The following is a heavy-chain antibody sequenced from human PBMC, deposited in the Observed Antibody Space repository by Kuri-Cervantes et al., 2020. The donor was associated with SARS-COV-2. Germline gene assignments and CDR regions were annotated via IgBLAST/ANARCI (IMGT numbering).Heavy chain of an antibody. J-gene: IGHJ6*03. V-gene: IGHV4-39*07. CDR2: IYYSGST. CDR3: ARANGDYQIEIDYYYYYYMDV. CDR1: GGSISSSSYY. Sequence: GSLRLSCTVSGGSISSSSYYWGWIRQPPGKGLEWIGSIYYSGSTYYNPSLKSLVTISVDTSMTQFSLKLSSVTAADTAVYYCARANGDYQIEIDYYYYYYMDVWGKGTTVTVSS. D-gene: IGHD4-17*01.